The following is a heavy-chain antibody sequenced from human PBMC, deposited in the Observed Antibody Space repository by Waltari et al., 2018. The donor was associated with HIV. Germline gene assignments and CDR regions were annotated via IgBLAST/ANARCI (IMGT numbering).Heavy chain of an antibody. CDR1: GGSFRNYY. CDR2: IYHSGTT. V-gene: IGHV4-34*02. CDR3: ARHRFTRGNSAWYFLY. D-gene: IGHD6-19*01. J-gene: IGHJ4*02. Sequence: QVRLQQWGAGLLKPSETLSLTCAVYGGSFRNYYWTWSRQSSEKGLELIEEIYHSGTTAYNPSLKSRLTMSIDTSKNQFSLKLNSVTAADTAVYYCARHRFTRGNSAWYFLYWGQGTHVTVSS.